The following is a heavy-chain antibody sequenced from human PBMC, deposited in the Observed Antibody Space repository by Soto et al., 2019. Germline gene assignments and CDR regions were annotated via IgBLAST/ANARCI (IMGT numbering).Heavy chain of an antibody. D-gene: IGHD3-22*01. Sequence: SETLSLTCAVSGASIRSNHWWTLVRQPPGKGLEWIGEVWHSGITNYNPSLESRVTMSVAESKNQFSLKLSSVTAADTAVYYCARASIDTDSSGYYYVLDYWGQGTLVTVSS. V-gene: IGHV4-4*02. CDR3: ARASIDTDSSGYYYVLDY. J-gene: IGHJ4*02. CDR2: VWHSGIT. CDR1: GASIRSNHW.